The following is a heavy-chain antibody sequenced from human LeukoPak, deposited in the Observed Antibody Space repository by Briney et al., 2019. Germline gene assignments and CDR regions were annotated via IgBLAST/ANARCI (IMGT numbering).Heavy chain of an antibody. D-gene: IGHD6-13*01. J-gene: IGHJ4*02. V-gene: IGHV3-23*01. CDR2: ISGSSGST. Sequence: PRGSPRLSPAASVFTPSSYAMSSGREAPGTGVEWVSAISGSSGSTYYADSVKGRFTISRDNSKNTLYLQRNSLTAEDTAVYYCAAAAGYYFDYWDQETLVTVSS. CDR3: AAAAGYYFDY. CDR1: VFTPSSYA.